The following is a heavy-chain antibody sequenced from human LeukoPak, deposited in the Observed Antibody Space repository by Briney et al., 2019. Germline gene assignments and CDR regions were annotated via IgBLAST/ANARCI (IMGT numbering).Heavy chain of an antibody. V-gene: IGHV4-4*02. CDR2: IYDSGST. CDR1: GGPIRSTNW. D-gene: IGHD5-12*01. Sequence: SGTLTLTCDASGGPIRSTNWWTWVRQPPGKGLEWIGKIYDSGSTSYNPSFKSRVTVSVDKSKNQFSLRLSSVTAADTGIYYCARAYSGYYFFDYWGQGTLVTVSS. J-gene: IGHJ4*02. CDR3: ARAYSGYYFFDY.